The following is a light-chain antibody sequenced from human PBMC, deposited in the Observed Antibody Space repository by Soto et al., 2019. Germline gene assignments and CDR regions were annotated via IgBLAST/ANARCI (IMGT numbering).Light chain of an antibody. J-gene: IGKJ1*01. V-gene: IGKV1-5*03. CDR2: EES. Sequence: DIQMTQSPATLSSSVGDRVTITCRASRNIYTWLAWYQQKPAKGPKLLIDEESTLETGVPSSFSGSGSGTEFTLTISSLQHDDFSTCHRQRYKPFWAFGQGTKVDIK. CDR3: QRYKPFWA. CDR1: RNIYTW.